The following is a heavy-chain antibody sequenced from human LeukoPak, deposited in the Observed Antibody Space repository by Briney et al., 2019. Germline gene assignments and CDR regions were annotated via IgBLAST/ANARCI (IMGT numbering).Heavy chain of an antibody. CDR3: ARPKNGYNWWDAFDI. CDR1: GGSISTSNYY. V-gene: IGHV4-39*07. CDR2: IYYSGST. Sequence: PSETLSLTCTVSGGSISTSNYYWGWIRQPPGKGLEWIGGIYYSGSTYYNPSLKSRVTISVDTSKNQFSLKLSSVTAADTAVYYCARPKNGYNWWDAFDIWGQGTMVTVSS. D-gene: IGHD5-24*01. J-gene: IGHJ3*02.